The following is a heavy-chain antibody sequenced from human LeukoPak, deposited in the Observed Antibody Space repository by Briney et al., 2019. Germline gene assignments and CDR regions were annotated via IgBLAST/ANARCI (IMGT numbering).Heavy chain of an antibody. V-gene: IGHV4-30-4*01. J-gene: IGHJ3*02. CDR3: ARSLVPAALSAFDI. CDR2: IYYSGST. Sequence: SQTLSLTCTVSGGSISSGVYYWSWIRQPPGKGLEWIGYIYYSGSTYYNPSLKSRVTISVDTSKNQFSLKLSSVTAADTAVYYCARSLVPAALSAFDIWGQGTMVTVSS. D-gene: IGHD2-2*01. CDR1: GGSISSGVYY.